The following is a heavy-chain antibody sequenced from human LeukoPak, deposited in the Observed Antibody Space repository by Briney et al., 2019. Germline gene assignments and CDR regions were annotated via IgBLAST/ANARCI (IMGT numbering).Heavy chain of an antibody. CDR3: AKGYCSGGSCPNYYYYMDV. CDR1: GFTFRNYA. CDR2: ISGGGAST. D-gene: IGHD2-15*01. V-gene: IGHV3-23*01. Sequence: PGGSLRLSCVASGFTFRNYAMSWVRQAPGKGLEWVSAISGGGASTYYADSVKGRFTISRDNSKNTLFLQMDSLRVEDTADYYCAKGYCSGGSCPNYYYYMDVWGRGTTVPVSS. J-gene: IGHJ6*03.